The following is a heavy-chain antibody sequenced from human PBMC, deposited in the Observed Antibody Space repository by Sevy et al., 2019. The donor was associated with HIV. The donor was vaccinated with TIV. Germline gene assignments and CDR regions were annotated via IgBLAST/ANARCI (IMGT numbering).Heavy chain of an antibody. D-gene: IGHD6-19*01. CDR3: ARGGGNGWYYFDY. Sequence: ASVKVSCKASGGTFSSYGISWVRQAPGQGLEWMGGIIPILGTVNYAQKFQGRVTITADESTKTAYMELSSLRSEDTAVYYCARGGGNGWYYFDYWGQETLVTVCS. V-gene: IGHV1-69*13. J-gene: IGHJ4*02. CDR1: GGTFSSYG. CDR2: IIPILGTV.